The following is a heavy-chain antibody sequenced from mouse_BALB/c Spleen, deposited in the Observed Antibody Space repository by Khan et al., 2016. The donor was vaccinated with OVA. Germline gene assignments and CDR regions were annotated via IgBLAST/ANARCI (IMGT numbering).Heavy chain of an antibody. CDR2: ISSDSNTI. J-gene: IGHJ2*01. CDR1: GFTFTSYG. CDR3: GTSYFYGYYFDY. V-gene: IGHV5-17*02. Sequence: EVELVESGGGLVQSGGSRKLSCAASGFTFTSYGMHWIRQAPEKGLEWVAYISSDSNTIYYADTVKGRFTISRDNPKNTLFLQMTSLRSGDTAMYFCGTSYFYGYYFDYWGHGTTLTVSS. D-gene: IGHD1-1*01.